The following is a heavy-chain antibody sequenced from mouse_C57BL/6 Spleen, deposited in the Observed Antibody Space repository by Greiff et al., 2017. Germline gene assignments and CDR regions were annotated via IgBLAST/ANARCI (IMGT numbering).Heavy chain of an antibody. CDR1: GFTFSDYY. CDR2: INYDGSST. Sequence: EVQLVESEGGLVQPGSSMKLSCTASGFTFSDYYMAWVRQVPEKGLEWVANINYDGSSTYYLDSLKSRFIISRDNAKNILYLQMSSLKSEDTATYYCARDRGNSLDVWGTGTTVTVSS. CDR3: ARDRGNSLDV. V-gene: IGHV5-16*01. D-gene: IGHD1-1*01. J-gene: IGHJ1*03.